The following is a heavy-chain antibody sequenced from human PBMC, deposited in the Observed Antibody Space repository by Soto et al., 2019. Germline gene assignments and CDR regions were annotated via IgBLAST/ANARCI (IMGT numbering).Heavy chain of an antibody. D-gene: IGHD6-6*01. J-gene: IGHJ4*02. V-gene: IGHV3-23*01. CDR1: GLNFSILA. CDR2: TGYSRLTT. Sequence: PXGSLILSCAASGLNFSILAMSWVRRAPGKGLEWVSTTGYSRLTTYYADSVKGRFTVSRDNSKNTLDLQMSSLRAEDTAVYYCATVHSTSRSFDYWGQGTLVTVSS. CDR3: ATVHSTSRSFDY.